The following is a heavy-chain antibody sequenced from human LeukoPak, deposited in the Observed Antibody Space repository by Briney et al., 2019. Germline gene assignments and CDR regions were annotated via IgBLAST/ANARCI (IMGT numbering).Heavy chain of an antibody. CDR2: IDYSGST. V-gene: IGHV4-39*07. CDR3: ARGRPTIVVVPAAMPDSDAFDI. J-gene: IGHJ3*02. D-gene: IGHD2-2*01. CDR1: GGSINSNYYY. Sequence: PSETLSLTCTVSGGSINSNYYYWGWIRQPPGKGLEWIGSIDYSGSTYYNPSLKSRVTISVDTSKNQFSLKLSSVTAADTAVYYCARGRPTIVVVPAAMPDSDAFDIWGQGTMVTVSS.